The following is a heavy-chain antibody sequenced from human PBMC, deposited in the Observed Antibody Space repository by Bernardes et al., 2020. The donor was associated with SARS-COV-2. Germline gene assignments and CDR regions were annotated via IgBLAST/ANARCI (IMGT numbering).Heavy chain of an antibody. CDR2: IKENGKEK. Sequence: GGSLRLSCAASGFTFSSYWMNWVRQAPGKGLEWVANIKENGKEKFYVESVKGRFTISRDNAQRSLFLQMNSLRAEDTAVYYCAREDPITYSYYGMDVWGQGTTVTVSS. V-gene: IGHV3-7*01. J-gene: IGHJ6*02. CDR3: AREDPITYSYYGMDV. CDR1: GFTFSSYW. D-gene: IGHD3-10*01.